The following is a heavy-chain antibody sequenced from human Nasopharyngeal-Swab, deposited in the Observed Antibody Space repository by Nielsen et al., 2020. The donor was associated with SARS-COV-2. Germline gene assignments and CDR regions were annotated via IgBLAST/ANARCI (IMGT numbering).Heavy chain of an antibody. CDR2: ILPFIGTT. CDR3: LYSGAYYRTIDY. V-gene: IGHV1-69*13. D-gene: IGHD3-22*01. J-gene: IGHJ4*02. Sequence: SVKVSCKASGGTFSRYAVNWVRQAPAQGLEWMGGILPFIGTTNYAQKFQGRVTLTADESTTTAYMELSSLRSEDTGVYYCLYSGAYYRTIDYWGQGALVTVSS. CDR1: GGTFSRYA.